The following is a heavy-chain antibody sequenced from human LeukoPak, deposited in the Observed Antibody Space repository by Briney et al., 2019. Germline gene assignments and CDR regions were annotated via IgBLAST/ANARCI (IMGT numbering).Heavy chain of an antibody. J-gene: IGHJ4*02. D-gene: IGHD5-24*01. CDR1: GDSVSSNRAS. CDR2: TYYRSKWYN. V-gene: IGHV6-1*01. CDR3: SRSDGASDFDH. Sequence: SQTLSLTCAISGDSVSSNRASWTWIRQSPSRGLEWLGRTYYRSKWYNDYAVSLKSRISINPDTSKNQFSLQLNSVTPEDTAVYYCSRSDGASDFDHWGQGTLVTVSS.